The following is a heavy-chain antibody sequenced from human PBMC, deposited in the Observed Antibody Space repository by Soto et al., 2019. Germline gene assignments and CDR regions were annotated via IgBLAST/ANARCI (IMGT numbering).Heavy chain of an antibody. CDR1: GYTFISYD. CDR3: AREKTSYGMDV. Sequence: GASVKVSCKASGYTFISYDINWVRQATGQGLEWMGWMNPNSGNTGYAQKFQGRVTMTRNTSISTAYMELSSLRSEDTAVYYCAREKTSYGMDVWGQGTTVTVSS. J-gene: IGHJ6*02. V-gene: IGHV1-8*01. CDR2: MNPNSGNT.